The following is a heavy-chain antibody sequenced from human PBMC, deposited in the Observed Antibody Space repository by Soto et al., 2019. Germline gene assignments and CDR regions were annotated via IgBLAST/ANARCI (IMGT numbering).Heavy chain of an antibody. CDR2: IYYSGST. V-gene: IGHV4-31*03. J-gene: IGHJ6*02. D-gene: IGHD2-2*01. CDR1: GGSISSGGYY. CDR3: ARGRGLVVPAAGGDYYYGMDV. Sequence: QVQLQESGPGLVKPSQTLSLTCTVSGGSISSGGYYWSWIRQHPGKGLEWIGYIYYSGSTYYNRSLQSRVTISVDKSKNQFSLKLSSVTAAGTAVYYCARGRGLVVPAAGGDYYYGMDVWGQGTTVTVSS.